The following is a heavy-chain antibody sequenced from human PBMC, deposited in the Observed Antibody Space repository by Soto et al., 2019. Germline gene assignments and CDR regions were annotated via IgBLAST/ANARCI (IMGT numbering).Heavy chain of an antibody. V-gene: IGHV1-2*04. J-gene: IGHJ3*02. CDR2: INPNSGGT. Sequence: ASVKVSCKASGYTFTGYYMHWVRQAPGQGLEWMGLINPNSGGTNYAQKFQGWVTMTRDTSISTAYMELSMLRSDDTAVYYCTRDSVVIKGAFDIWGQGTMVTVSS. CDR1: GYTFTGYY. CDR3: TRDSVVIKGAFDI. D-gene: IGHD3-22*01.